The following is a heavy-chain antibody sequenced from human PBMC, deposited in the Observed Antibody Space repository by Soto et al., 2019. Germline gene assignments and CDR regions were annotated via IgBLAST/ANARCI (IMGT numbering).Heavy chain of an antibody. CDR1: GGSISSSSYY. Sequence: LSLTCTVSGGSISSSSYYWGWIRQPPGKGLEWIGSIYYSGSTYYNPSLKSRVTISVDTSKNQFSLKLSSVTAADTAVYYCARLRMEYCSGGSCAYMDVWGKGTTVTVSS. D-gene: IGHD2-15*01. V-gene: IGHV4-39*01. CDR3: ARLRMEYCSGGSCAYMDV. CDR2: IYYSGST. J-gene: IGHJ6*03.